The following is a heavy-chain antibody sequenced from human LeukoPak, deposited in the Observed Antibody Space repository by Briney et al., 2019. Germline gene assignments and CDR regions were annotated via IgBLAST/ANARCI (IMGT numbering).Heavy chain of an antibody. J-gene: IGHJ4*02. D-gene: IGHD2-15*01. CDR2: TFYRSKWFN. CDR3: ARGGGGRGLFDF. CDR1: GDSVSNNSAT. V-gene: IGHV6-1*01. Sequence: SQTLPLTCAISGDSVSNNSATWNWIRQSPSRGLEWLGRTFYRSKWFNDYGKSVISRITINPDTSKNHFSLQLNSVTPEDTAVYYCARGGGGRGLFDFWGQGTLVTVSS.